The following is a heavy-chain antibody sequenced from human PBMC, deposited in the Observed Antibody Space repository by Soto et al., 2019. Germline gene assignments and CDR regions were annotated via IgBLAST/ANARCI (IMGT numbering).Heavy chain of an antibody. CDR1: GFTFSSYG. D-gene: IGHD2-2*01. V-gene: IGHV3-30*18. J-gene: IGHJ5*02. CDR3: AKDFKPGYCSSTSCPNCFEP. Sequence: GGSLRLSCAASGFTFSSYGMHWVRQATGKGLEWVAVISYDGSNKYYADSAKGRFTISRDNSKNTLYLQMNSLRAEDTAVYYCAKDFKPGYCSSTSCPNCFEPWGQGTLVTVSS. CDR2: ISYDGSNK.